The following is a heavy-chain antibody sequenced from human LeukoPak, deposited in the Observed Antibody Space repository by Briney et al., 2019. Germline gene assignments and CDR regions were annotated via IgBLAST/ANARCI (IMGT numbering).Heavy chain of an antibody. CDR2: ISTSNSII. J-gene: IGHJ4*02. V-gene: IGHV3-48*02. Sequence: GGSLRLSCAASGFTFSSYRMNWVRQAPGKGLERVSHISTSNSIIYYADSVEGRFTISRDNAKNSLYLQMNSLRDEDTAVYYCARKGIGNWGSDYWGQGTLVTVSS. CDR1: GFTFSSYR. CDR3: ARKGIGNWGSDY. D-gene: IGHD7-27*01.